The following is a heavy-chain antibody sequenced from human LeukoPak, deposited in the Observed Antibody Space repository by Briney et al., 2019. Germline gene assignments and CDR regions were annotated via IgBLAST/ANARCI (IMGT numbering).Heavy chain of an antibody. CDR2: INVKSGAT. D-gene: IGHD3-10*01. V-gene: IGHV1-2*06. CDR1: GYTFIDYY. Sequence: ASVKVSCKASGYTFIDYYFNWVRQAPGQGPEWMGRINVKSGATDYAQKFQGRVTVTRDTSISTAYMELSSLRSDDTAVYYCARERPAYYGSGSYPFDYWGQGTLVTVSS. CDR3: ARERPAYYGSGSYPFDY. J-gene: IGHJ4*02.